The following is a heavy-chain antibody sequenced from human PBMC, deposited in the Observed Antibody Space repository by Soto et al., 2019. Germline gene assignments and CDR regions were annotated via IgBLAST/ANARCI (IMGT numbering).Heavy chain of an antibody. CDR3: ARGGDDCSGGSCYLWFHS. D-gene: IGHD2-15*01. J-gene: IGHJ5*01. CDR2: MNPNSGNA. V-gene: IGHV1-8*01. Sequence: QVQLVQSGAEVKKPGASVKVSCKASGYTFTSYDINWVRQATGQGLEWMGWMNPNSGNAAYAQKFQGRVTMTWNTSISTAYMDLSSLRSEDTAVYYCARGGDDCSGGSCYLWFHSWGQGTRVTVSS. CDR1: GYTFTSYD.